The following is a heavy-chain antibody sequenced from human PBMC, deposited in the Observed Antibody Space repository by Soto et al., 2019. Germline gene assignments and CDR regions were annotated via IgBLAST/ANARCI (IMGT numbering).Heavy chain of an antibody. V-gene: IGHV4-39*01. CDR1: GGSISSSSYY. CDR3: ASQEGYGDYDTEFDP. CDR2: IYYSGST. J-gene: IGHJ5*02. D-gene: IGHD4-17*01. Sequence: PSETLSLTCTVSGGSISSSSYYWGWIRQPPGKGLEWIGSIYYSGSTYYNPSLKSRVTISVDTSKNQFSLKLSSVTAADTAVYYCASQEGYGDYDTEFDPWGQGTQVTVSS.